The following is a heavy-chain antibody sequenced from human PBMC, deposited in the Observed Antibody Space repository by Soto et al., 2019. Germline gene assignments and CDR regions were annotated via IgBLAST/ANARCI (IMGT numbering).Heavy chain of an antibody. Sequence: PSETVSGTCAVTGGCSIIKRYYWGWILQPPAKRLEWIGSIYYSGSTYKNPSLRGRVSMSIDTSKDQFSLKLKSVTAADTALYFCARQRISVVTQDYFD. CDR1: GGCSIIKRYY. CDR2: IYYSGST. V-gene: IGHV4-39*01. J-gene: IGHJ4*01. D-gene: IGHD2-21*02. CDR3: ARQRISVVTQDYFD.